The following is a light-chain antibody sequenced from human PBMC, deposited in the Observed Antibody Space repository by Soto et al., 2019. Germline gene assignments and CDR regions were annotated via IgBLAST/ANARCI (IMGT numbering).Light chain of an antibody. V-gene: IGLV1-44*01. J-gene: IGLJ1*01. Sequence: QSVLTQPPSASGTPGQGVSISCSGTNSNVGTYTVDWYQQIPGTAPKLLIYRNSQRPSGVSDRFSGSKSGTSASLAISRVEAGDEADYYCQVWDPSTDHPYVFGTGTKLTVL. CDR1: NSNVGTYT. CDR2: RNS. CDR3: QVWDPSTDHPYV.